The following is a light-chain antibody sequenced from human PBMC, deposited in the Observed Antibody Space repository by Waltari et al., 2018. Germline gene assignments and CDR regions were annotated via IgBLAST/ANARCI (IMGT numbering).Light chain of an antibody. CDR3: QQRSNWPPYT. CDR2: NAS. V-gene: IGKV3-11*01. Sequence: EIVLTQSPATLSLSPGERATLSCRASQSVISYLAWYQQKPGQAPRLLIYNASNRATGIPARFSGSGSGTDFTLTISSLEPEDFAVYYCQQRSNWPPYTFGQGTKLEIK. J-gene: IGKJ2*01. CDR1: QSVISY.